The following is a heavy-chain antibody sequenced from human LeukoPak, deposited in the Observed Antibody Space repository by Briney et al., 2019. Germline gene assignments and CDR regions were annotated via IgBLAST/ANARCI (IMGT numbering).Heavy chain of an antibody. D-gene: IGHD6-19*01. CDR2: IYDSGST. Sequence: SGTLSLTCSVSGGSISSYYWSWIRQPPGKGLEWIGYIYDSGSTHYNPSLKSRVTITVDTSKNQFSLKLSSVTAADTAVYFCARGLAVSGRSSLDFWGQGTLVTVSS. J-gene: IGHJ4*02. CDR1: GGSISSYY. V-gene: IGHV4-59*01. CDR3: ARGLAVSGRSSLDF.